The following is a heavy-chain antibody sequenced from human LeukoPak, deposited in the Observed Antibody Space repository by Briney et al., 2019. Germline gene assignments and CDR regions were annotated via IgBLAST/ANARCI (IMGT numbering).Heavy chain of an antibody. CDR2: IIPIFGTA. CDR3: ARVGQYQLNNWFDR. CDR1: LGTFISYA. J-gene: IGHJ5*02. V-gene: IGHV1-69*13. D-gene: IGHD2-2*01. Sequence: SVKVSCKASLGTFISYAISGLRQAPGPGLDWMGGIIPIFGTANYAQKFQGRVTITADESTSTAYMELSSLRSEDTAVYYCARVGQYQLNNWFDRWGQGTLVTVSS.